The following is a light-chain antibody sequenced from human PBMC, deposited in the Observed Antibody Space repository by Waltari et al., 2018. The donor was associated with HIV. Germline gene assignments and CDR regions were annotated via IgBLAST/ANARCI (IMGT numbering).Light chain of an antibody. CDR1: NLSNNY. CDR2: QDR. V-gene: IGLV3-1*01. Sequence: SYDLTQAPSLSVSPGQAAKILCSGFNLSNNYVSWYQQKPGQSPLLLIFQDRKRPSGIPERFSGSSSGNTWTRAMSGTQSVDEADYFCQAWGNNTVVFGGGTKLTVL. CDR3: QAWGNNTVV. J-gene: IGLJ2*01.